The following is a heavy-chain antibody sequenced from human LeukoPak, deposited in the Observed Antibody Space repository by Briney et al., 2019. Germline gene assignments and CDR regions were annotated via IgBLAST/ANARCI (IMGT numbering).Heavy chain of an antibody. CDR2: INNSGST. Sequence: SETLSLTCAVSGGSFSGYYWSWIRQPPGKGLEWIGEINNSGSTNYNPSLRSRVTISVDTSKNQFSLKLSSVTAADTAVYYCERCLKAATTFVYLRQGTLVTVCS. V-gene: IGHV4-34*01. J-gene: IGHJ4*02. CDR3: ERCLKAATTFVY. CDR1: GGSFSGYY. D-gene: IGHD6-13*01.